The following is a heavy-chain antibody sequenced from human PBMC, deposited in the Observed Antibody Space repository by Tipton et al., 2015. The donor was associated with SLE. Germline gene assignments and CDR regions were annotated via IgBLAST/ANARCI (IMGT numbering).Heavy chain of an antibody. J-gene: IGHJ2*01. D-gene: IGHD6-6*01. CDR2: INHSGST. Sequence: TLSLTCAVYGGSFSAYYWSWIRQPPGKGLEWIGEINHSGSTNYNPSLKSRVTISVDTSKNQFSLKLNSVTAADTAVYYCARRGGYSTSSWYFDLWGRGTLVTVSS. CDR3: ARRGGYSTSSWYFDL. CDR1: GGSFSAYY. V-gene: IGHV4-34*01.